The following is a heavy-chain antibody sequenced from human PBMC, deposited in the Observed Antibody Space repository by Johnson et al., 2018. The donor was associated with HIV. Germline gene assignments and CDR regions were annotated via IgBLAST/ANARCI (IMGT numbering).Heavy chain of an antibody. CDR2: IRYDGNNK. J-gene: IGHJ3*02. D-gene: IGHD6-13*01. V-gene: IGHV3-30*02. CDR1: GFTFRNYG. CDR3: ARSGGYPNAFDI. Sequence: QVLLVESGGGLVQPGGSLRLSCAASGFTFRNYGMHWVRQAPGKGLEWVAFIRYDGNNKYYADSVKGRFTISRDNFKNTLYLQMKSLRAEDTAVYYCARSGGYPNAFDIWGQGAMVTVSS.